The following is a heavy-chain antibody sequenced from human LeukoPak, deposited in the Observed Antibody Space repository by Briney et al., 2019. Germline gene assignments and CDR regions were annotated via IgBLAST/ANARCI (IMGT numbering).Heavy chain of an antibody. CDR2: IYHSGST. CDR3: ARGQARLAWFDP. Sequence: SETLSLTCTVSGGSTSSSNFYWGWIRQPPGKGLEWIGSIYHSGSTFYNPSLKSRVTISVDTSKNQFSLRLTSVIAADTAVYYCARGQARLAWFDPWGQGTLVTVSS. D-gene: IGHD6-19*01. V-gene: IGHV4-39*07. J-gene: IGHJ5*02. CDR1: GGSTSSSNFY.